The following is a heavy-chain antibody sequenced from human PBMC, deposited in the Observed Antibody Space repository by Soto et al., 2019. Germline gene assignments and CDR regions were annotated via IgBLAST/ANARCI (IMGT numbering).Heavy chain of an antibody. J-gene: IGHJ5*02. V-gene: IGHV4-59*01. CDR3: AGRRDGYTGVWFDP. Sequence: SETLSLTCSVSGGSISGSYWSWIRQSPGKGLEWLGYVYYTGSTNYSPSLRSRVSISVDTSKNEFSLRLSSVTAADTAVYYCAGRRDGYTGVWFDPWGQGTLVTVSS. D-gene: IGHD5-12*01. CDR2: VYYTGST. CDR1: GGSISGSY.